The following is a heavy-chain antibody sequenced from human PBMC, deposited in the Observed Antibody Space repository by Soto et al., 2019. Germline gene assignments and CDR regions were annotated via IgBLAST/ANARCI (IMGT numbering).Heavy chain of an antibody. CDR1: GYTFTSYA. V-gene: IGHV7-4-1*01. CDR2: INTNTGNP. CDR3: ARSLVPLQAYYYYYGMDV. D-gene: IGHD4-4*01. J-gene: IGHJ6*02. Sequence: GASVKVSCKASGYTFTSYAMNWVRQAPGQGLEWMGWINTNTGNPTYAQGFTGRFVFSLDTSVSTAYLQICSLKAEDTAVYYCARSLVPLQAYYYYYGMDVWGQGTTVTVSS.